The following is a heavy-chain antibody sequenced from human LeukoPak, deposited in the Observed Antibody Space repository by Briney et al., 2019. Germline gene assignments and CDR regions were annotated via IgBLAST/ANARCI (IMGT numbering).Heavy chain of an antibody. CDR1: DFTFINAW. CDR3: ADLCVTYCQSLRDY. D-gene: IGHD5-12*01. Sequence: GGSLRLSCSISDFTFINAWMKWVRQAPGKGAEWVGRIKSKADVGTTDYAEPVKGRFTISRDDSKNTLYLQMNGLETEDTAIYYWADLCVTYCQSLRDYWGQGTLVTVSS. J-gene: IGHJ4*02. CDR2: IKSKADVGTT. V-gene: IGHV3-15*07.